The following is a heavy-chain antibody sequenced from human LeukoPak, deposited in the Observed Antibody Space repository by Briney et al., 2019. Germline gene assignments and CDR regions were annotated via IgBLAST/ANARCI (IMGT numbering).Heavy chain of an antibody. Sequence: GTSVKVSCKASGYTFTGYYMHWVRQAPGQGLEWMGWINPNSGGTNYAQKFQGRVTMTRDTSISTAYMELSRLRSDDTAVYYCARLTMVRGVITRWFDPWGQGTLVTVSS. J-gene: IGHJ5*02. D-gene: IGHD3-10*01. CDR3: ARLTMVRGVITRWFDP. V-gene: IGHV1-2*02. CDR1: GYTFTGYY. CDR2: INPNSGGT.